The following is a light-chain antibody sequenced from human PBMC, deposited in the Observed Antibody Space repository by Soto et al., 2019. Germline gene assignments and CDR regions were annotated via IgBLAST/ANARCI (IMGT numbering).Light chain of an antibody. CDR1: SSDVGRYNL. Sequence: QSALTQPASVSGSPGQSITISCTGTSSDVGRYNLVSWYQQHPGKAPKLIIYDVSSRPSGVSNRCSGSKSGNTASLTISGLQAEDEADYYCSSYTSSNTLWVFGGGSKLTV. J-gene: IGLJ3*02. CDR2: DVS. CDR3: SSYTSSNTLWV. V-gene: IGLV2-14*02.